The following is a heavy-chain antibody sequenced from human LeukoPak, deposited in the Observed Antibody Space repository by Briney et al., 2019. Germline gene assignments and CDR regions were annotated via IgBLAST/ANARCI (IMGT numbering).Heavy chain of an antibody. Sequence: SETLSLTCTVSGGSISSYYWSWIRQPLGKGLEWIGYIHYSGNTNYNPSLKSRVTISVDTSKNQFSLKLSSVTAADTAVYYCARSAITYMDVWGKGTTVTVSS. J-gene: IGHJ6*03. CDR3: ARSAITYMDV. V-gene: IGHV4-59*01. CDR2: IHYSGNT. D-gene: IGHD3-16*01. CDR1: GGSISSYY.